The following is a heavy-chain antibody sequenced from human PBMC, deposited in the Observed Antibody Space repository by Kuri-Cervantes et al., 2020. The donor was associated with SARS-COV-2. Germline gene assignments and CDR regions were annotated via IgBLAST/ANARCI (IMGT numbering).Heavy chain of an antibody. V-gene: IGHV2-70*12. CDR1: GFSLSIARMC. J-gene: IGHJ4*02. D-gene: IGHD1-26*01. CDR2: IDWDDDK. CDR3: AHRNSGSYYVGY. Sequence: SGPTLVKPTETLTLTCTVSGFSLSIARMCVSWIRQPPGKALEWLALIDWDDDKYYRTSLKTRLTISKDTSKNQVVLTMTNMDPVDTATYYCAHRNSGSYYVGYWGQGTLVTVSS.